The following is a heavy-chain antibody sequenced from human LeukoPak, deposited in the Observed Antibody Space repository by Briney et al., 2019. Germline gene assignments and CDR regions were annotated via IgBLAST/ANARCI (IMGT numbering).Heavy chain of an antibody. CDR3: ARETPYGSGSYPFDY. V-gene: IGHV4-59*01. D-gene: IGHD3-10*01. CDR2: IYYTGST. Sequence: SETLSLTCTVSGGSMITYYWSWIRQPPGKGLEWIGDIYYTGSTNYSPSLKSRVTISVDTSKNQFSLKLSSVTAADTAVYYCARETPYGSGSYPFDYWGQGILVTVSS. J-gene: IGHJ4*02. CDR1: GGSMITYY.